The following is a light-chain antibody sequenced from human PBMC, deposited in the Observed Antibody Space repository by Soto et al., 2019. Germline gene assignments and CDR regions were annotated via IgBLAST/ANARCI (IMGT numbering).Light chain of an antibody. CDR3: QQYVRSPPSWT. CDR2: DAS. J-gene: IGKJ1*01. CDR1: QSVSSSY. Sequence: ETVLTQSPGTLSLSPGERATLSCRASQSVSSSYLAWYQQKPRQAPRLLIYDASSRATGIPDRFSGSGSGTDFTLTISRLEPEDFAVYSCQQYVRSPPSWTFGQGTKVEIK. V-gene: IGKV3-20*01.